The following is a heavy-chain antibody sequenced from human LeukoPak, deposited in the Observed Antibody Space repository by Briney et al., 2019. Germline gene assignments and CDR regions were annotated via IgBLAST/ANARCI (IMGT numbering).Heavy chain of an antibody. CDR1: GFTFSSYA. J-gene: IGHJ4*02. CDR2: INTDASTT. V-gene: IGHV3-74*01. Sequence: PGGSLRLSCAASGFTFSSYAMSWVRQAPGKGLVWVSRINTDASTTSYADSVKGRFTISRDNAKNTVYLQMNSLRAEDTAVYYCARSKFYLDYWGQGTLVTVSS. CDR3: ARSKFYLDY.